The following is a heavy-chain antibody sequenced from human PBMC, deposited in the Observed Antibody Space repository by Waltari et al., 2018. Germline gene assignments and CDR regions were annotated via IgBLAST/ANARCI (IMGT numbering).Heavy chain of an antibody. CDR3: AKPFYNWDDPLVS. V-gene: IGHV3-23*01. CDR1: GFTFNNYA. D-gene: IGHD1-20*01. Sequence: EVQLLESGGELVQAGGSLRLSCGVSGFTFNNYAINGVPLAPGTWLEWGAAISIRDATFNADSVKGRFTISRDTSKDTVYLQMNTLRADDTAVYYCAKPFYNWDDPLVSWGQGTRVTVSS. J-gene: IGHJ5*02. CDR2: ISIRDAT.